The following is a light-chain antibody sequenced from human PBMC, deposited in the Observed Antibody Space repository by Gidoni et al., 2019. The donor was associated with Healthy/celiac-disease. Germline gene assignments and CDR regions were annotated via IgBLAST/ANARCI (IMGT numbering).Light chain of an antibody. Sequence: DIQMTKSPSSLSASVGDRVTITCRASQSISSYLNWYQQKPGKAPKLLIYAASSLQSGVPSRFSGSGSGTDFTLTISSLQPEDFATYYCQQGYRTPRTFXQXTKVEIK. CDR1: QSISSY. V-gene: IGKV1-39*01. CDR3: QQGYRTPRT. CDR2: AAS. J-gene: IGKJ1*01.